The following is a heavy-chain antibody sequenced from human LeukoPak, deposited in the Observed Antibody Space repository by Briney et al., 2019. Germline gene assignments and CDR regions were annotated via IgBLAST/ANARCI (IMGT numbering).Heavy chain of an antibody. J-gene: IGHJ2*01. CDR1: GFTFSSYS. CDR3: ASLPTAWYSDL. D-gene: IGHD4-17*01. V-gene: IGHV3-21*01. Sequence: GGSLRLSCAASGFTFSSYSMNWVRQAPGKGLEWVSSISSSSSYIYYADSVKGRFTISRDNAKNSLYLQMNSLRAEDTAVYYCASLPTAWYSDLWGRGTLVTVSS. CDR2: ISSSSSYI.